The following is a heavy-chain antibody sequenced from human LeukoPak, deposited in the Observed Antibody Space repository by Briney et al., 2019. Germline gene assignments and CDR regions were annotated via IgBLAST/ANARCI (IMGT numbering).Heavy chain of an antibody. CDR3: ARSSSGYADDY. CDR1: GFTFSRYW. CDR2: IKQDGSEK. J-gene: IGHJ4*02. V-gene: IGHV3-7*05. Sequence: GSLRLSCSASGFTFSRYWMSWFRPAPGKGLEWVANIKQDGSEKQYVESVKGRFTISRDNAKNSLYLQMYSLRADDTAVYYCARSSSGYADDYWGQGTLVTVSS. D-gene: IGHD3-22*01.